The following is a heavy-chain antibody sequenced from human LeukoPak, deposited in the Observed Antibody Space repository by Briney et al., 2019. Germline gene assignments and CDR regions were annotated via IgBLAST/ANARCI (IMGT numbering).Heavy chain of an antibody. CDR2: ISSSRSYI. V-gene: IGHV3-21*01. J-gene: IGHJ4*02. Sequence: GGSLRLSCAASGFTFSSYSMNWVRQAPAKGLEWVSSISSSRSYIYYADSVKGRFTISRDNAKNSLYLQMNSLRAEDTAVYYCATGSGWYYFDYWGQGTLVTVSS. D-gene: IGHD3-22*01. CDR3: ATGSGWYYFDY. CDR1: GFTFSSYS.